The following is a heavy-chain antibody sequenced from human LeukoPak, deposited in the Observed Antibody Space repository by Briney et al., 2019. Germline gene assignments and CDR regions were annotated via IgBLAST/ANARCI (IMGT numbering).Heavy chain of an antibody. V-gene: IGHV4-4*07. Sequence: SETLSLTCTGSGGSISSYYWSWIRQPAGKGLEWIGRIYNSGSTTYNPSLKSRVTISVDTSKNQFSLKLSSVTAADTAVYYCAREFFKSGSSYYFDYWGQGTLVTVSS. CDR1: GGSISSYY. D-gene: IGHD1-26*01. CDR3: AREFFKSGSSYYFDY. J-gene: IGHJ4*02. CDR2: IYNSGST.